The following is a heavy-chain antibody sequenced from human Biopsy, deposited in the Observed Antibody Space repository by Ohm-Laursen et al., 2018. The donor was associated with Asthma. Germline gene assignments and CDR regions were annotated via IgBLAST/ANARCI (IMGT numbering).Heavy chain of an antibody. CDR3: ALKYRNSVFPEYGMDV. V-gene: IGHV3-48*02. J-gene: IGHJ6*02. D-gene: IGHD4-11*01. CDR2: ITGSGSTI. CDR1: GFTFSSYA. Sequence: GTLSLTCAASGFTFSSYAFNWVRQAPGKGLEWVSYITGSGSTIYYADSVKGRFTLSRDNAKNSLYLQMNSLRDEDTAVYYCALKYRNSVFPEYGMDVWGQGTTVTVSS.